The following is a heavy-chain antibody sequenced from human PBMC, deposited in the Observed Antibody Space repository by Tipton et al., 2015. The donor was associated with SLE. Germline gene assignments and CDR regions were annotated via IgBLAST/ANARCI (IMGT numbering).Heavy chain of an antibody. D-gene: IGHD3-3*01. V-gene: IGHV4-59*01. J-gene: IGHJ4*02. CDR1: GGSIRSYY. CDR2: MYYSGIT. Sequence: GLVKPSETLSLTCSVSGGSIRSYYWSWIRQTPGKGLEWIGYMYYSGITNYNPSLYGRVCISVDTSRNPFSLKMNSVTAADTAMYYCARGTPFMEWERNYFDPWGQGTLVTVSS. CDR3: ARGTPFMEWERNYFDP.